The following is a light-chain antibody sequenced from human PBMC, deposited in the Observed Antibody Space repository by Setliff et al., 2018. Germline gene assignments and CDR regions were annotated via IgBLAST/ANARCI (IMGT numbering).Light chain of an antibody. V-gene: IGLV2-8*01. CDR2: EVT. Sequence: QSALTQPPSASGSPGQSVTISCTGTSRDVGGYNFVSWYQQHPGKAPKLIISEVTERPSGVPDRFSGSKSGSSASLAISGLQSEDEADYYCAVWDNGLKGYVFGTGTKVTVL. CDR1: SRDVGGYNF. CDR3: AVWDNGLKGYV. J-gene: IGLJ1*01.